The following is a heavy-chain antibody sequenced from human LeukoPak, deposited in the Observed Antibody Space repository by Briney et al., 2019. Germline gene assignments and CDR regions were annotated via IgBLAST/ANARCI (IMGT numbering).Heavy chain of an antibody. CDR2: IYSSGST. CDR1: GGSISGYY. CDR3: ARDHSSGSLRDY. D-gene: IGHD1-26*01. J-gene: IGHJ4*02. V-gene: IGHV4-4*08. Sequence: SETLSLTCTVSGGSISGYYWSWIRQPPGKRLEWIGYIYSSGSTNYNPSLKSRVTISVDTSKNQFSLRLSSVTAADTAVYYCARDHSSGSLRDYWGQGTLVTVSS.